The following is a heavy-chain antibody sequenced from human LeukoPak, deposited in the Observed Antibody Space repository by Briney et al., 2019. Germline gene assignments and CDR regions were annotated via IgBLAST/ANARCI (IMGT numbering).Heavy chain of an antibody. Sequence: ASVKVSCKASGYTFTSYGISWVRQAPGQGLEWMGLISAYNGNTNYAQKLQGRVTMTTDTSTSTAYMELRSLRSDDTAVYYCARDRRYYYDSSGYYFTWGQGTLVTVSS. D-gene: IGHD3-22*01. V-gene: IGHV1-18*01. J-gene: IGHJ4*02. CDR1: GYTFTSYG. CDR2: ISAYNGNT. CDR3: ARDRRYYYDSSGYYFT.